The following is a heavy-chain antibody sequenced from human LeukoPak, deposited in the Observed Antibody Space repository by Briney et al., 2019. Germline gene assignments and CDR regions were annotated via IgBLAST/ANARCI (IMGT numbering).Heavy chain of an antibody. CDR1: GFAFSSYE. CDR3: ARVSRVTTNFDY. D-gene: IGHD1-1*01. J-gene: IGHJ4*02. CDR2: ISSGGTI. Sequence: GGPLRLSCEASGFAFSSYEMNWVRQAPGKGLEWISYISSGGTIYYAESVKGRFTISRDNAKNSLYLQMKSLRAEDTAVYYCARVSRVTTNFDYWGQGTLVTVSS. V-gene: IGHV3-48*03.